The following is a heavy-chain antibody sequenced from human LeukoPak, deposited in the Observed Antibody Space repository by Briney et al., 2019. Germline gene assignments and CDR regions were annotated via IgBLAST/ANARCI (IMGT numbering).Heavy chain of an antibody. V-gene: IGHV3-30*19. CDR2: ISYDGSNK. J-gene: IGHJ4*02. Sequence: GGSLRLSCAASGFTFRNYGMHWVRQAPGKGLEWVAVISYDGSNKYYADSVKGRFTISRDNSKNTLYLQMNSLRAEDTAVYYCARDRYSSSSGGAFDYWGQGTLVTVSS. CDR3: ARDRYSSSSGGAFDY. CDR1: GFTFRNYG. D-gene: IGHD6-6*01.